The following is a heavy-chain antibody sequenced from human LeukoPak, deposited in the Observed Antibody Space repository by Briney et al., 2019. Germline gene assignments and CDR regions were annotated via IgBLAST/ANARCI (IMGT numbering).Heavy chain of an antibody. CDR1: GYTFTSYA. J-gene: IGHJ4*02. Sequence: AASVKVSCKASGYTFTSYAIHWVRQAPGQRLEWMGWISAGNGNTKYSQNFQGRVTFISNTSATTAFMELSSLRSEDAAVYYCASGSGAWYKEFDYWGQGTLVTVSS. CDR3: ASGSGAWYKEFDY. V-gene: IGHV1-3*01. D-gene: IGHD1-14*01. CDR2: ISAGNGNT.